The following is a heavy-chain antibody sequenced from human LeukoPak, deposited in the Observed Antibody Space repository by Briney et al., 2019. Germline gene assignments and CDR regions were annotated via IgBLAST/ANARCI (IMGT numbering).Heavy chain of an antibody. CDR3: AREIVVAAFYYYYMDV. V-gene: IGHV4-4*07. D-gene: IGHD2-15*01. Sequence: PSETLSLTCTVSGGSISSYYWSWIRQPAGKGLEWIGRIYTSGSTNYNPSLKSRVTISVDTSKNEFSRKVSCVTAADTAVYYCAREIVVAAFYYYYMDVWGQGTTVTVSS. J-gene: IGHJ6*03. CDR2: IYTSGST. CDR1: GGSISSYY.